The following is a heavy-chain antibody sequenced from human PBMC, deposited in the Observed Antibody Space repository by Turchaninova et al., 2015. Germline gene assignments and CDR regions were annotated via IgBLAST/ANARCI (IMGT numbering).Heavy chain of an antibody. CDR1: GGSFSGYS. Sequence: QVQLQQWGAGLLKPSETLSLTCAVSGGSFSGYSWSWIRQPPGTGLEWSEENSHSGTTNYCLSLKSRVTLSVDTSKNQFSLKLSSVTAADTAVYYCARVDDYWGQGTLVTVSS. CDR2: NSHSGTT. J-gene: IGHJ4*02. V-gene: IGHV4-34*01. CDR3: ARVDDY.